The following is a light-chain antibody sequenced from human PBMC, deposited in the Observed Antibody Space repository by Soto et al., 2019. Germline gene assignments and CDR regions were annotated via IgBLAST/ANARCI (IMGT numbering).Light chain of an antibody. J-gene: IGLJ1*01. CDR1: SSDVGGYNY. Sequence: QSVLTQPASVSGSPGQSITISCTGTSSDVGGYNYVSCYQQHPGKAPKLMIYEVSSRPSEVSNRFSGSKSGNTASLTISGLQAEDEADYYCSSYTSSSTFYVFGTGTKGTAL. CDR3: SSYTSSSTFYV. V-gene: IGLV2-14*01. CDR2: EVS.